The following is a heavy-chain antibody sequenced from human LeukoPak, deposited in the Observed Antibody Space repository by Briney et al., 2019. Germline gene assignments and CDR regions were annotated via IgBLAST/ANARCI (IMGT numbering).Heavy chain of an antibody. Sequence: PGESLRLSCAASGFTVSRSYMSWVRRAPGKGLGWVSVIYSGGSRYYADSVQGRFTIFRDNSKNTVFLQMNSLRAEDTAMYYCARDFGYYGSGTSDIWGQGTMVTVSS. CDR3: ARDFGYYGSGTSDI. CDR1: GFTVSRSY. J-gene: IGHJ3*02. CDR2: IYSGGSR. V-gene: IGHV3-53*01. D-gene: IGHD3-10*01.